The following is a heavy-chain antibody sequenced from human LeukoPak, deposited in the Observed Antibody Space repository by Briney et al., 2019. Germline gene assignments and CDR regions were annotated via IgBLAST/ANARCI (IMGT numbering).Heavy chain of an antibody. CDR3: VAVDLGDH. Sequence: GASVKVSCTASGYTFTSYGISWVRQAPGQGLEWMGWIGAYNGNTNYAQKLQGRVTMTTDTSTSTAYMELRSLRFEDTAVYYCVAVDLGDHWGQGTLVTVSS. V-gene: IGHV1-18*01. CDR2: IGAYNGNT. D-gene: IGHD5-12*01. CDR1: GYTFTSYG. J-gene: IGHJ4*02.